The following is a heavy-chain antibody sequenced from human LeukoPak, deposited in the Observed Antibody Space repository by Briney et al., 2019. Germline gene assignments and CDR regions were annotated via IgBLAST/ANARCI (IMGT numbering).Heavy chain of an antibody. CDR3: ARVGFGLGSLYDY. D-gene: IGHD3/OR15-3a*01. J-gene: IGHJ4*02. CDR1: GGSISSYY. Sequence: SETLSLTCTVSGGSISSYYWSWIRQPPGKGLEWIGYIYYSGSTNYNPSLKSRVTISVDTSKNQFSLKLSSVTAADTAVYYCARVGFGLGSLYDYWGQGTLVTVSS. CDR2: IYYSGST. V-gene: IGHV4-59*01.